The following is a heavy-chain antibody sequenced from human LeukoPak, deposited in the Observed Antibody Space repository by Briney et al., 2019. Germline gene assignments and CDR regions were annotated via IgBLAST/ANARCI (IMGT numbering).Heavy chain of an antibody. Sequence: ASVKVSCKASGYTSTSYDINWVRQATGQGLEWMGWMNPNSGNTGYAQKFQGRVTMTRNTSISTAYMELSSLRSEDTAVYYCARGGLITMIVVVIPNDAFDIWGQGTMVTVSS. V-gene: IGHV1-8*01. CDR2: MNPNSGNT. CDR1: GYTSTSYD. CDR3: ARGGLITMIVVVIPNDAFDI. D-gene: IGHD3-22*01. J-gene: IGHJ3*02.